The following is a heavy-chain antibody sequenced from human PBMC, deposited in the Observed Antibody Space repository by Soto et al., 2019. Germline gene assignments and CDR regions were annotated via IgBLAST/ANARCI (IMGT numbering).Heavy chain of an antibody. D-gene: IGHD3-22*01. CDR3: ARMSGDSRQRKNDAFDI. CDR2: IIPIFGTA. Sequence: SVKVSCKASGGTFSSYAISWVRQAPGQGLEWMGGIIPIFGTANYAQKFQGRVTITADESTSTAYMELSSLRSEDTAVYYCARMSGDSRQRKNDAFDIWGQGTMVTVSS. CDR1: GGTFSSYA. V-gene: IGHV1-69*13. J-gene: IGHJ3*02.